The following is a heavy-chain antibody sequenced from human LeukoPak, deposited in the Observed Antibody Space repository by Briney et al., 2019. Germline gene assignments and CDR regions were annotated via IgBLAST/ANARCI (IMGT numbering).Heavy chain of an antibody. CDR2: IRYDGSNK. CDR3: AKLFGYGMDV. V-gene: IGHV3-30*02. CDR1: GFTFSSYG. J-gene: IGHJ6*02. Sequence: PGGSLRLSCAASGFTFSSYGMHWVRHAPGKGLEWVAFIRYDGSNKYYADSVKGRFTISRDNSKKTLNLQMNSLRAEDAALYYCAKLFGYGMDVWGQGTTVTVSS. D-gene: IGHD3-3*01.